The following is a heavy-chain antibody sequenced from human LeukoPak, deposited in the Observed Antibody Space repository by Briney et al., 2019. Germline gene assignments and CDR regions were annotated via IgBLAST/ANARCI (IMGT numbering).Heavy chain of an antibody. CDR2: LSGSGADA. CDR1: GFTFSKNA. Sequence: GGSLRLSCAASGFTFSKNAMSWVRQSPGKGLEWLSSLSGSGADAYYADSVKCRFTISRDNAKNTAYLQMNSLRAEDTAVYYCAKDPYGTRYFDYWGQGTLVTAS. V-gene: IGHV3-23*01. D-gene: IGHD2-2*01. CDR3: AKDPYGTRYFDY. J-gene: IGHJ4*02.